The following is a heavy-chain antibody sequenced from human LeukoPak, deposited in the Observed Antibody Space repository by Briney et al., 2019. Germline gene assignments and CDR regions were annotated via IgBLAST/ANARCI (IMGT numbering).Heavy chain of an antibody. D-gene: IGHD3-16*01. CDR2: IRYDGNNK. CDR3: ARLISPYDY. Sequence: GGSLRLSCAASGFTFSSYGMHWVRQAPGKGLEWVAFIRYDGNNKYYADSVKGRFTISRDNSKNTLYLQMNSLRAEDTAVYYCARLISPYDYWGRGTLVTVSS. V-gene: IGHV3-30*02. CDR1: GFTFSSYG. J-gene: IGHJ4*02.